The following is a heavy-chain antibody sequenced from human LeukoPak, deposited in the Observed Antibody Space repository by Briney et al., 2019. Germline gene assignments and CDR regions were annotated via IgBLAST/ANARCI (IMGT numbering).Heavy chain of an antibody. J-gene: IGHJ6*03. CDR2: ISGSGTT. V-gene: IGHV3-23*01. CDR1: GFSFSSYA. CDR3: AKGGTHTYYYYMDV. D-gene: IGHD1-1*01. Sequence: GGSLPLSCPHSGFSFSSYALSWVRQAPGQGLEWVAAISGSGTTYYADSVKGRFTISSDNSKTTLYLQMNRLRAEDTSVLYCAKGGTHTYYYYMDVWGKGTTVTVSS.